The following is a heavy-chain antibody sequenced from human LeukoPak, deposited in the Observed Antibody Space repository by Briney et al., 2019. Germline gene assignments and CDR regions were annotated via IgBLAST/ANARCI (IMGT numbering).Heavy chain of an antibody. CDR1: GGSIFSYY. J-gene: IGHJ2*01. CDR3: ARRAYPASGYFDL. CDR2: IYSNGIT. V-gene: IGHV4-4*08. Sequence: SETLSLTCTVSGGSIFSYYFNWIRQPPGKGLEWIGYIYSNGITSYNPSLRGRGTISIATSKNQFSLRLRSVTAADTAIYYCARRAYPASGYFDLWGRGTLVTV. D-gene: IGHD3-16*01.